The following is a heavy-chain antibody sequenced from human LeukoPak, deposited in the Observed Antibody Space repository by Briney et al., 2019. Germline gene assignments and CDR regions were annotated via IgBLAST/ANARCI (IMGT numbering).Heavy chain of an antibody. Sequence: ASVKVSCKASGYTFTNYYMHWVRQAPGQGLEWMGLINPSGGGTSYAQKFQGRLTMTRDTSTTTVYMELSSLRSEDTAMYYCAREIGPRQLHLWGSAFDYWGQGTLVTVSS. V-gene: IGHV1-46*01. CDR2: INPSGGGT. J-gene: IGHJ4*02. CDR3: AREIGPRQLHLWGSAFDY. CDR1: GYTFTNYY. D-gene: IGHD5-18*01.